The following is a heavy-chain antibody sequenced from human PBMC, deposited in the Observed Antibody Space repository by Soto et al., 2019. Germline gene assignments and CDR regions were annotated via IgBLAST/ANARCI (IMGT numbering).Heavy chain of an antibody. V-gene: IGHV1-18*01. CDR3: ARHEGSLVWGYDSRWWFDL. Sequence: GASVKVSCKASGYTFTSYGISWVRQAPGQGLEWMGWISAYNGNTNYAQKLQGGVTMTTDTSTSTAYMELRSLRSDDTAVYYCARHEGSLVWGYDSRWWFDLWGPGPLVTLSS. CDR1: GYTFTSYG. J-gene: IGHJ5*02. CDR2: ISAYNGNT. D-gene: IGHD5-12*01.